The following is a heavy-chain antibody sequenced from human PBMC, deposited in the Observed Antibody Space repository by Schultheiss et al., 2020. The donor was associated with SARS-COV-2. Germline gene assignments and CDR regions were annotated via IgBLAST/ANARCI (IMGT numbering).Heavy chain of an antibody. D-gene: IGHD6-6*01. CDR1: GGSISSYY. CDR3: ASSRPYTAARLYYYYYYMDV. Sequence: SETLSLTCTVSGGSISSYYWSWIRQPAGKGLEWIGRIYTSGSTYYNPSLKSLVTISVDTSKNQFSLKLSSVTAADTAVYYCASSRPYTAARLYYYYYYMDVWGKGTTVTVSS. CDR2: IYTSGST. J-gene: IGHJ6*03. V-gene: IGHV4-4*07.